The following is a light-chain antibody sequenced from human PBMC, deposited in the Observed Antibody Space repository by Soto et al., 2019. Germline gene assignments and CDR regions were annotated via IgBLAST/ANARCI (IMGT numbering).Light chain of an antibody. CDR2: EVS. V-gene: IGLV2-14*01. Sequence: QSALTQHASVSGSPGQSITISCTGTSSDVGGYNYVSWYQQHPGKAPKLMIYEVSKRPSGVSNRFSGSKSGNTASLTISGLQAEDEADYYCSSYTSSSTRVFGGGTKLTVL. CDR1: SSDVGGYNY. J-gene: IGLJ2*01. CDR3: SSYTSSSTRV.